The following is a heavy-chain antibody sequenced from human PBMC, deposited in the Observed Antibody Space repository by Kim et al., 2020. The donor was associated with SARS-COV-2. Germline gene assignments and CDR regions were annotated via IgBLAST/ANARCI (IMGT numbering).Heavy chain of an antibody. CDR3: AQNVASYGMDV. J-gene: IGHJ6*02. CDR2: ISAYNGNT. V-gene: IGHV1-18*01. D-gene: IGHD5-12*01. Sequence: ASVKVSCKASGYTFTGHSMHWVRQAPGQGLEWMGWISAYNGNTNYAQKLQGRVTMTTDTSTSTAYMELRSLRSDDTAVYYCAQNVASYGMDVWGQGTTVTVSS. CDR1: GYTFTGHS.